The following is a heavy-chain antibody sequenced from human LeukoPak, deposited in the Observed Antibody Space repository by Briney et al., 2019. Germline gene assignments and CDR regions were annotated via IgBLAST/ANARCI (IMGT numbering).Heavy chain of an antibody. V-gene: IGHV1-18*01. CDR1: GYTFTSYG. J-gene: IGHJ6*02. Sequence: ASVKVSCKASGYTFTSYGISWVRQAPGQGLEWMGWISAYNGNTNYAQKLQGRVTMTTDTSTSTAYMELRGLRSDDTAVYYCARYYYDSSGYYSREDRYYYYGMDVWGQGTTVTVSS. CDR2: ISAYNGNT. D-gene: IGHD3-22*01. CDR3: ARYYYDSSGYYSREDRYYYYGMDV.